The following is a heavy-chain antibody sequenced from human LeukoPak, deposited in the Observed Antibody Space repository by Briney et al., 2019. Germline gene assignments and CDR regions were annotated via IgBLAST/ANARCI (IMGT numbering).Heavy chain of an antibody. J-gene: IGHJ6*02. CDR2: ISAYNGNT. Sequence: ASVKVSCKASGYTFTSYGISWVRQPPGQGLEWMVGISAYNGNTNYAQKFQGRVTMTTDTSTSTAYIELRSLRSDDTAVYYCARDGIVVVTAGHYYYGMDVWGQGTTVTVSS. CDR3: ARDGIVVVTAGHYYYGMDV. V-gene: IGHV1-18*01. D-gene: IGHD2-21*02. CDR1: GYTFTSYG.